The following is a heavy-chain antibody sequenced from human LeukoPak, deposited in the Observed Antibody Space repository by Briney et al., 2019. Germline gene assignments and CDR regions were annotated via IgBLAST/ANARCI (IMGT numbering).Heavy chain of an antibody. V-gene: IGHV4-4*07. CDR1: GASTSNYY. D-gene: IGHD6-25*01. J-gene: IGHJ4*02. Sequence: PSGTLSLTCSVSGASTSNYYWSWIRQPAGKGLEWIGRINVSGNTNYNPSLQSRVTMSLDTSKNQFSLKLSSVTAADTAVYYCARSRGRGYSDYWGQGTLVTVSS. CDR3: ARSRGRGYSDY. CDR2: INVSGNT.